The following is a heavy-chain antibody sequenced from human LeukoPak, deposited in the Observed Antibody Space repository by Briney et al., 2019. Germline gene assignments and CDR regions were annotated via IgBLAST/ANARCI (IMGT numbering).Heavy chain of an antibody. CDR1: GYTFTSYG. D-gene: IGHD3-10*01. Sequence: ASVKVSCKASGYTFTSYGISWVRQAPGQGLEWMGWISAYNGNTNYAQKLQGRVTMTTDTSTSTAYMELRSLRSDDTAVYYCARARRGNYYGSSLAFDIWGQGTMVTVSS. V-gene: IGHV1-18*01. CDR2: ISAYNGNT. CDR3: ARARRGNYYGSSLAFDI. J-gene: IGHJ3*02.